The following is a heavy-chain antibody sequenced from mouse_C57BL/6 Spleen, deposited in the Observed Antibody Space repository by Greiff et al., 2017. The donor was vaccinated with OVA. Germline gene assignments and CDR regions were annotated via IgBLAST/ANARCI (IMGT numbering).Heavy chain of an antibody. J-gene: IGHJ4*01. CDR1: GYTFTEYT. CDR2: FYPGSGSI. CDR3: ARHEEKFSNWDYAMDY. V-gene: IGHV1-62-2*01. D-gene: IGHD4-1*02. Sequence: VMLVESGAELVKPGASVKLSCKASGYTFTEYTIHWVKQRSGQGLEWIGWFYPGSGSIKYNEKFKDKATLTADKSSSTVYMELSRLSSEDSAVYFCARHEEKFSNWDYAMDYWGQGTSVTVSS.